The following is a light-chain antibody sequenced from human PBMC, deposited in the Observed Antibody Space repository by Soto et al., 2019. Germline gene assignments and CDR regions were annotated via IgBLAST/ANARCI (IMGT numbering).Light chain of an antibody. CDR1: SSDIGHYDY. J-gene: IGLJ1*01. V-gene: IGLV2-23*02. CDR3: CSYASSSTYV. Sequence: QSALTQPASVSGSPGQSITISCTGTSSDIGHYDYVSWYQQHPGKAPKLILYEVNQRPSGVSNRFSGSKSGNTASLTISGLQPEDEADYYCCSYASSSTYVFGTGTKLTVL. CDR2: EVN.